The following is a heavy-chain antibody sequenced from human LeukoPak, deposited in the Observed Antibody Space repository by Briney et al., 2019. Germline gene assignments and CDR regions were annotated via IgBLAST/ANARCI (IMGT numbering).Heavy chain of an antibody. J-gene: IGHJ4*02. CDR2: ISSSSSYI. D-gene: IGHD2-2*01. Sequence: PGGSLRLSCAASGFTFSSYSMNWVRQAPGKGLEWVSSISSSSSYIYYADSVKGRFTISRDNAKNSLYLQMNSLRAEDTAVYYCARDGVVPAAFDYSGQGTLVTVSS. CDR1: GFTFSSYS. V-gene: IGHV3-21*01. CDR3: ARDGVVPAAFDY.